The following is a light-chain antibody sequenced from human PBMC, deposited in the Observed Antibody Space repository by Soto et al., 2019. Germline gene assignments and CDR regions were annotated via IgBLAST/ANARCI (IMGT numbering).Light chain of an antibody. V-gene: IGKV3-20*01. CDR1: QSVSNNY. CDR2: GAT. J-gene: IGKJ4*01. Sequence: EIVLTQSPGTLSLSPGERATLSCGASQSVSNNYLAWYQQKPGRAPRLLIYGATSRATGIPSRFSGSGSGTDFSLTISRLEPEYFAVYYCQQYGSSPLTFGGGAKVDIK. CDR3: QQYGSSPLT.